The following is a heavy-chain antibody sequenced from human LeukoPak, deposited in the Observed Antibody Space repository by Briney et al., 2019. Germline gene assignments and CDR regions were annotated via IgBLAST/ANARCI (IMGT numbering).Heavy chain of an antibody. Sequence: GASVKVSCKASGYTFTSYGISWVRQAPGQGLEWMGWISAYNGNTNYAQKLQGRVTMTSDTSTSTAYMELRSLRSDDTAVYYCARYCSSTSCYTDAFDIWGQGTMVTVSS. V-gene: IGHV1-18*01. J-gene: IGHJ3*02. CDR3: ARYCSSTSCYTDAFDI. D-gene: IGHD2-2*02. CDR2: ISAYNGNT. CDR1: GYTFTSYG.